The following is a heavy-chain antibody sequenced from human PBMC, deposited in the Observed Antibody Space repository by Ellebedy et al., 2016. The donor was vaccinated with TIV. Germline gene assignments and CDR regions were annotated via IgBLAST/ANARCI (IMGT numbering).Heavy chain of an antibody. CDR3: TKEAGYDFPDVFDI. Sequence: AASVKVSCKASGYSLNDLSIHWVRQAPGKGLEWMGGFNPQEGETIYAQRFQGRVTITEDASTDTAYMEVRNLRSDDTAFYYCTKEAGYDFPDVFDIWGQGTLVTVSS. J-gene: IGHJ3*02. D-gene: IGHD3/OR15-3a*01. CDR1: GYSLNDLS. CDR2: FNPQEGET. V-gene: IGHV1-24*01.